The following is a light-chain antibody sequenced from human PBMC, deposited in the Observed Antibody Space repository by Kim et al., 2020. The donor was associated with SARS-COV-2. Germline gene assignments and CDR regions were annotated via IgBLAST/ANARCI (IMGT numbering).Light chain of an antibody. J-gene: IGKJ1*01. V-gene: IGKV1-27*01. CDR1: QDIANS. CDR2: AAA. CDR3: QKYNSAPWT. Sequence: DIQLTQSPSSLSASIGDRVTITCRASQDIANSLAWYQQKPGKVPQLLIYAAATLQSGVPSRFSGSGSGTEFTLTIGSLQTEDVATYYCQKYNSAPWTFGQGTKLEI.